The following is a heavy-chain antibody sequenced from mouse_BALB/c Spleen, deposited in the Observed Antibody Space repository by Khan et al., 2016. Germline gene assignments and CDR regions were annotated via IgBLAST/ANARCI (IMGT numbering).Heavy chain of an antibody. CDR1: GHSITSHYS. V-gene: IGHV3-1*02. J-gene: IGHJ2*01. Sequence: EVQLQESGPDLVKPSQSVSLTCTVTGHSITSHYSWHWIRHFPGNKVEWMGYIHYSGSTDYNPSLKSRTSITRDSSKNQFFLQLNSVTSEDTATYVCAGRSSGYWYYFDYWGQGTTLTVSS. CDR3: AGRSSGYWYYFDY. CDR2: IHYSGST. D-gene: IGHD3-1*01.